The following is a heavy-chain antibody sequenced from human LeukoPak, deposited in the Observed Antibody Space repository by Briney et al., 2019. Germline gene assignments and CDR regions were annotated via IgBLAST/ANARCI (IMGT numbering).Heavy chain of an antibody. V-gene: IGHV3-7*03. J-gene: IGHJ4*02. Sequence: GGSLRLSCAASGFTFSSYWMTWVRQAPGKGLEWVANIKQDGSETFYVDSVKGRFTISRDNAKYSLYLQMNSLRAEDTAVYYCARVRGYSYGSYFDYWGQGTLVTVSS. CDR1: GFTFSSYW. D-gene: IGHD5-18*01. CDR3: ARVRGYSYGSYFDY. CDR2: IKQDGSET.